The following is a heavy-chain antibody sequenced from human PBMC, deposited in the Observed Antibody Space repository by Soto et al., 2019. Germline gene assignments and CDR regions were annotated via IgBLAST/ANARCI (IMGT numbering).Heavy chain of an antibody. CDR3: AKESVRDLVGELDY. D-gene: IGHD1-26*01. J-gene: IGHJ4*02. CDR1: GFTFSTYA. CDR2: ISGSGDST. V-gene: IGHV3-23*01. Sequence: PGGSLRLSCAASGFTFSTYAMSWVRQAPGKGLEWVSVISGSGDSTYYADSVKGRFTISRDNSKNTLYLQMNSLRPEDTAVFYCAKESVRDLVGELDYWGQGTLVTVSS.